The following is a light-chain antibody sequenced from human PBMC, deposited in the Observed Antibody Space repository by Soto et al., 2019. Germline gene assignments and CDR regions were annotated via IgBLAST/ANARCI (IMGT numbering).Light chain of an antibody. J-gene: IGKJ1*01. CDR3: QQSFSIPWT. CDR2: TAS. V-gene: IGKV1-39*01. Sequence: DIQMTQSPSSLSASVGDRVTITCRSSQSISTYLNWYQHKPGKAPKLLIYTASTLQSGVPSRFSGSGFRTEFTLTISNLQPEDFATYSSQQSFSIPWTFGQGTIVEFK. CDR1: QSISTY.